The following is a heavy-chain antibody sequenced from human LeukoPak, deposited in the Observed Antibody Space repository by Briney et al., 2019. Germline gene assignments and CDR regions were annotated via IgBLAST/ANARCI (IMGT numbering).Heavy chain of an antibody. Sequence: GASVKVSCKASGYTFTGYYKHWVRQAPGQGLEWRGRINPNSGGTNYAQKLQGRVTMTRDTSISTAYMELSRLRSDDTAVYYCATFTMVRENPSPDYWGQGTLVTVSS. CDR3: ATFTMVRENPSPDY. CDR1: GYTFTGYY. CDR2: INPNSGGT. V-gene: IGHV1-2*06. J-gene: IGHJ4*02. D-gene: IGHD3-10*01.